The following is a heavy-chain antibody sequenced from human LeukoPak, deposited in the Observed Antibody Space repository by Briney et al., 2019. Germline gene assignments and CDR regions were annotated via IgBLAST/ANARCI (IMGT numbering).Heavy chain of an antibody. D-gene: IGHD6-13*01. CDR2: IYYSGST. Sequence: SDTLSLTCTVSGGSISSSSYYWGWIRQPPGKGLEWIGSIYYSGSTYYNPSLKSRVTISVDTSKNQFSLKLSSVTAADTAVYYCASDSSSSFDYWGQGTLVTVSS. CDR3: ASDSSSSFDY. V-gene: IGHV4-39*07. CDR1: GGSISSSSYY. J-gene: IGHJ4*02.